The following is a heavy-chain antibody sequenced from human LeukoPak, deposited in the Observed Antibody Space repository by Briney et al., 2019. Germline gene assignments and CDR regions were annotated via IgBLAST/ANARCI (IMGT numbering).Heavy chain of an antibody. CDR1: GFTFSRYW. V-gene: IGHV3-74*01. D-gene: IGHD2-15*01. J-gene: IGHJ4*02. CDR2: INSDGSST. CDR3: ARVDCSGGSCYFDY. Sequence: GGPLRLSCAASGFTFSRYWMHWVRHTPGKGLVWVSRINSDGSSTRYADSVKGRFTISRDNAKNTLDLQMSSLRAEDTAVYYCARVDCSGGSCYFDYWGQGTPVIVSS.